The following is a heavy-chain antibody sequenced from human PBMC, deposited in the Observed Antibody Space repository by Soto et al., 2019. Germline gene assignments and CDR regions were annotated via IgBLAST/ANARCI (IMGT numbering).Heavy chain of an antibody. CDR2: ISGSGGST. J-gene: IGHJ4*02. CDR1: GFTFSSYA. V-gene: IGHV3-23*01. D-gene: IGHD3-16*02. Sequence: GGSLRLSCAASGFTFSSYAMSWVRQAPGKGLEWVSAISGSGGSTYYADSVKGRFTISRDNSKNTLYLQMNSLRAEDTAVYYCAKDAGGYDYVWGSYRYLDLHNGWGQGTLVTVSS. CDR3: AKDAGGYDYVWGSYRYLDLHNG.